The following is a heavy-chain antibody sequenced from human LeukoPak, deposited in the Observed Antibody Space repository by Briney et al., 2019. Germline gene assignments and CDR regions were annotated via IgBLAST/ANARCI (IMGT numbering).Heavy chain of an antibody. J-gene: IGHJ4*02. D-gene: IGHD6-25*01. V-gene: IGHV3-7*01. CDR1: GFTFSSHW. CDR2: IKRDGSGK. CDR3: VRDPSAGSES. Sequence: GGSLRLSCAASGFTFSSHWMSWVRQAPGKGLEWVANIKRDGSGKNYVDSVKGRFTISRDNAKSSLYLQMNSLRVEDTAVYYCVRDPSAGSESWGQGTLVTVSS.